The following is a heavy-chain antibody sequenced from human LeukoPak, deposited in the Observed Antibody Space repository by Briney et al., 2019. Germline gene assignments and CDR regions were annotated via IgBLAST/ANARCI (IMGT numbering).Heavy chain of an antibody. CDR1: GFTFSNYN. CDR3: ARTYYYGYNS. Sequence: GGSLRLSCAASGFTFSNYNMNWVRQAPGKGLEWVSYISSSTSTIYYADSVKGRFTISRDNAKNSLYLQMNSLRDEDTAVYYCARTYYYGYNSWGQGTLATVSS. CDR2: ISSSTSTI. J-gene: IGHJ4*02. V-gene: IGHV3-48*02. D-gene: IGHD3-10*01.